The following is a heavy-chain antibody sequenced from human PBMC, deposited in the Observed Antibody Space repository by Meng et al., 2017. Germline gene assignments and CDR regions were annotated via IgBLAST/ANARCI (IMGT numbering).Heavy chain of an antibody. Sequence: SQTRSLTGAVSGYSISSGYYWGWIRQPPGKGLEWIGSIYHSGSTYYNPSLKSRVTISVDTSKNQFSLKLSSVTAADTAVYYCARDLNPPGSARPGPLDYWGQGTLVTVSS. CDR2: IYHSGST. CDR3: ARDLNPPGSARPGPLDY. V-gene: IGHV4-38-2*02. CDR1: GYSISSGYY. J-gene: IGHJ4*02. D-gene: IGHD1-14*01.